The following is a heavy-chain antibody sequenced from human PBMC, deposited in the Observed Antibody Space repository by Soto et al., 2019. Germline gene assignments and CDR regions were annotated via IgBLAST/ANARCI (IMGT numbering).Heavy chain of an antibody. V-gene: IGHV3-30*18. J-gene: IGHJ4*02. Sequence: GSLRLSCAASGFTFSTYGLHSVRQAPGKGLEWVAVISYDGNNKYYADSVKGRFTISRDNSKNTLYLQMSSLRAEDTAVYYCAKSVYNWNDGFFDYWGQGTLVTVSS. CDR3: AKSVYNWNDGFFDY. CDR2: ISYDGNNK. CDR1: GFTFSTYG. D-gene: IGHD1-1*01.